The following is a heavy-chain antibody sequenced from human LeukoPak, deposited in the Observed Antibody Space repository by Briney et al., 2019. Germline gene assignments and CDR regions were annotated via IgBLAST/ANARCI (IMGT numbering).Heavy chain of an antibody. V-gene: IGHV4-34*01. CDR2: INHSGST. D-gene: IGHD5-24*01. CDR3: ARSRGWLQSHPLGY. Sequence: ASETLSLTCAVYGGSFSGYYWSWIRQPPGKGLEWIGEINHSGSTNYNPSLKSRVTISVDTSKNQFSLKLSSVTAADTAVYYCARSRGWLQSHPLGYWGQGTLVTVSS. J-gene: IGHJ4*02. CDR1: GGSFSGYY.